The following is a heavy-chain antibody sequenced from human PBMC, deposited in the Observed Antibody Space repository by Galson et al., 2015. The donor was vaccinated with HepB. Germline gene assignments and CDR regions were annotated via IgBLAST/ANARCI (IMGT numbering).Heavy chain of an antibody. V-gene: IGHV3-48*01. CDR3: AKDSYGWGSYGDS. D-gene: IGHD3-10*01. CDR2: ISSSSSTI. Sequence: SLRLSCAASGFTFSSYSMNWVRQAPGKGLERVSYISSSSSTIYYADSVKGRFTISRDNSKNTLYLQMNSLRAEDTAVYYCAKDSYGWGSYGDSWGQGTQVTVSS. CDR1: GFTFSSYS. J-gene: IGHJ4*03.